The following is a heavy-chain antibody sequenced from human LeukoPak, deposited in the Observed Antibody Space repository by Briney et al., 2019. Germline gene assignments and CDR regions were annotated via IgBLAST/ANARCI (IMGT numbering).Heavy chain of an antibody. CDR3: ARVPRLEYYDSSGYQDY. CDR2: INPKSGGT. CDR1: GYTITGYY. V-gene: IGHV1-2*02. Sequence: GASVKVSCKASGYTITGYYMDWVRQAPGQGLEWMGWINPKSGGTNYAQKFQGRVTMTRDTSISTAYMELSRLRSDDTAVYYCARVPRLEYYDSSGYQDYWGQGTLVTVAS. D-gene: IGHD3-22*01. J-gene: IGHJ4*02.